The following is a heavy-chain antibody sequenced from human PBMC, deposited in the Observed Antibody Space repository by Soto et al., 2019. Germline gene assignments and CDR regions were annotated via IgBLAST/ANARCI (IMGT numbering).Heavy chain of an antibody. D-gene: IGHD3-10*01. Sequence: ASVKVSCKASGGTFSSYAISWVRQAPGQGLEWMGGIIPIFGTANYAQKFQGRVTITADKSTSTAYMELSSLRSEDTAVYHCARSVVRGVIMSYYYYGMDVWGQGTTVTVSS. CDR3: ARSVVRGVIMSYYYYGMDV. CDR2: IIPIFGTA. J-gene: IGHJ6*02. V-gene: IGHV1-69*06. CDR1: GGTFSSYA.